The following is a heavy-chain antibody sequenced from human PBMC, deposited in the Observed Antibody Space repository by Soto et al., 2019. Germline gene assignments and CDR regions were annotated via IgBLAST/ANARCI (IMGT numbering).Heavy chain of an antibody. D-gene: IGHD1-26*01. V-gene: IGHV4-4*02. J-gene: IGHJ6*02. Sequence: QVQLQESAPGLVKPSGTLSLTCAVSGGSISSSNWWSWVRQPPGKGLEWIGEIYHSGSTNYNPSLKSRVAKSVDTSKKQFSRKLSSVTAADTGVYYCARVSGSYYYGMDVWGQGTTVTVSS. CDR1: GGSISSSNW. CDR3: ARVSGSYYYGMDV. CDR2: IYHSGST.